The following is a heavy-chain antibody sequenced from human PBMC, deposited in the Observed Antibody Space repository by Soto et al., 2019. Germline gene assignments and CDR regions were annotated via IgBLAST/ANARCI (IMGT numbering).Heavy chain of an antibody. J-gene: IGHJ4*02. CDR2: TSSNGAIQ. D-gene: IGHD3-10*02. Sequence: QVQLMESGGGVVQPGGSLRLSSAASGFTFSSFSMHWFRQAPGKGLEWVAVTSSNGAIQYYADFVKGRFTISRDNSKNTMYLQMNSLRDDDMGIYYCATYPDGAYVPPYDYWGQGTLVTVSS. V-gene: IGHV3-30-3*01. CDR3: ATYPDGAYVPPYDY. CDR1: GFTFSSFS.